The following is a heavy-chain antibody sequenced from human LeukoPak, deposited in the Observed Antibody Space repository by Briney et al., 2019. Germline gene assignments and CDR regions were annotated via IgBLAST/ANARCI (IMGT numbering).Heavy chain of an antibody. CDR3: ARGKLAGEDY. J-gene: IGHJ4*02. D-gene: IGHD6-13*01. CDR1: GGSISNNNYY. CDR2: IYYSGST. Sequence: SETLSLTCTVSGGSISNNNYYWAWIRQPPGKGLECIGSIYYSGSTYYNPSLKSRVTISVDTSKNQFSLKLSSVTAADTAVYYCARGKLAGEDYWGQGTLVTVSS. V-gene: IGHV4-39*07.